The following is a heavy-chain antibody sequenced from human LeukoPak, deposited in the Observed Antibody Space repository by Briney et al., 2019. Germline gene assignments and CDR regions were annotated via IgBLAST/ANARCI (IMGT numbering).Heavy chain of an antibody. CDR1: GFTFGDYA. J-gene: IGHJ4*02. V-gene: IGHV3-49*04. D-gene: IGHD3-22*01. CDR2: IRSKAYGGTT. CDR3: TRSDYYDSSGYYHFDY. Sequence: GGSQRLFCTASGFTFGDYAMSWVRQAPERGLEWVGFIRSKAYGGTTEHPASVKGRFTISRDDSKSIAYLQMNSLKTEDKAVYYCTRSDYYDSSGYYHFDYWGQGTLVTVSS.